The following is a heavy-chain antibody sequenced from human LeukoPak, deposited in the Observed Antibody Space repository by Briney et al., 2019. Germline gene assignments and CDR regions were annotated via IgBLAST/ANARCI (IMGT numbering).Heavy chain of an antibody. CDR2: IIPIFGTA. D-gene: IGHD2-2*01. J-gene: IGHJ6*02. CDR3: ASCSSTSCYDYYGMDV. V-gene: IGHV1-69*13. CDR1: GGTFSSYA. Sequence: ASVKVSCKASGGTFSSYAISWVRQAPGQGLEWMGGIIPIFGTANYAQKFQGRVTITADESTSTAYMELSSLRSEDTAVYYCASCSSTSCYDYYGMDVWGQGTTVTVSS.